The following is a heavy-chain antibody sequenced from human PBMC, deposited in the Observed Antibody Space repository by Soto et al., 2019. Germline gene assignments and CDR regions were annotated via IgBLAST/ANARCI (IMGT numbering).Heavy chain of an antibody. CDR2: LYYGRSA. D-gene: IGHD3-22*01. Sequence: QVQLQESGPGLVKPSETLSLTCAVSGDSISSYYCMWIRQPPGKGLESIGYLYYGRSANYNPSLRTRVTLSVDTSTNQCSLTLSSTTAADTAVYYCALRSMAVVPEYWGQGTLVTVSS. CDR3: ALRSMAVVPEY. V-gene: IGHV4-59*01. J-gene: IGHJ4*02. CDR1: GDSISSYY.